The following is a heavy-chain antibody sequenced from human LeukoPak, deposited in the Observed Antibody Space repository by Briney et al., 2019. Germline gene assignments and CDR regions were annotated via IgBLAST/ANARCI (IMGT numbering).Heavy chain of an antibody. CDR1: GFTVSNNY. Sequence: PGGSLRLSCAASGFTVSNNYMSWVRQAPGKGLEWVSVIYSGGSTYYADSVKGRFTISRHNSKNTLYLQMNSLRAEDTAVYYCAGPADYYDSSGYYYLDYWGQGTLVTVSS. J-gene: IGHJ4*02. CDR3: AGPADYYDSSGYYYLDY. V-gene: IGHV3-53*04. CDR2: IYSGGST. D-gene: IGHD3-22*01.